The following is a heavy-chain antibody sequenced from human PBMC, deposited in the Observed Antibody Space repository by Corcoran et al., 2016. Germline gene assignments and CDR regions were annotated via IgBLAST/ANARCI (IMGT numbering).Heavy chain of an antibody. CDR1: GFTFSTYA. CDR3: VGDIRTSGNYGWVDP. Sequence: EVQLLESGGGLVQPGGSLRLSCVTSGFTFSTYAMSWVRQAPGKGLDWVSAISYSGGSTYYGDSVKGRFTISRDNSKDTLYLQMSSLGAEDTALFYGVGDIRTSGNYGWVDPWGEGTLVTVSS. D-gene: IGHD3-10*01. CDR2: ISYSGGST. J-gene: IGHJ5*02. V-gene: IGHV3-23*01.